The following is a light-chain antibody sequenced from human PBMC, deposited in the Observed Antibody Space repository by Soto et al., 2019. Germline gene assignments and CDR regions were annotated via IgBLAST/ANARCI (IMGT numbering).Light chain of an antibody. Sequence: QSALTQPRSVSGSPGQSVTISCTGTSSDVGGFNFVSWYQQHPGKAPKLMIYDVTKRPSGVPDRFSGSKSGNTASLTISGLQAEDEAAYYCCSYAVSYTLVVFGGGTKLTVL. CDR1: SSDVGGFNF. V-gene: IGLV2-11*01. J-gene: IGLJ2*01. CDR2: DVT. CDR3: CSYAVSYTLVV.